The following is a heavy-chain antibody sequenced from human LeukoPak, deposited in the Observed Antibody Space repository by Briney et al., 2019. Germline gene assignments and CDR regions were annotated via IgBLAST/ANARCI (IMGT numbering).Heavy chain of an antibody. CDR1: GFTFSSAW. V-gene: IGHV3-15*01. D-gene: IGHD5-24*01. CDR2: IKSRTDGGTT. CDR3: ATEFYSNGYNF. J-gene: IGHJ4*02. Sequence: GGSLRLSCPGSGFTFSSAWMTWVRQIPGKGLEWVGHIKSRTDGGTTDYAVPVKGRFTISRDDAKNTVYLQMNSLKTEDSAVYFCATEFYSNGYNFWGQGTLVIVSS.